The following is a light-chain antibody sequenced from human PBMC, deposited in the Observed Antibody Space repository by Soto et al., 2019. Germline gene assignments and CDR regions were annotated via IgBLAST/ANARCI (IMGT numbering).Light chain of an antibody. CDR3: SSYTSSSTPYV. J-gene: IGLJ1*01. V-gene: IGLV2-14*01. CDR1: SSDVGGYNY. CDR2: DVS. Sequence: QSALTRPASVSGSPGQSITISCTGNSSDVGGYNYVSWYQQHPGKAPKLIIYDVSDRPSGVSNRFSGSKSGNTASLTISGLQAEDEADYFCSSYTSSSTPYVFGTWTKVTVL.